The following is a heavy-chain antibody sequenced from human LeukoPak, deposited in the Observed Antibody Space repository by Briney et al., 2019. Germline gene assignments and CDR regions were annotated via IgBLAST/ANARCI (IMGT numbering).Heavy chain of an antibody. J-gene: IGHJ4*02. Sequence: ASVKVSCRTSGYDFSTYGITWVRQAPGQGLEYMGWIRPSNGNRNYAQKVQDRVTLTTDTSTSTVYMELRSLRSDDTAVYYCAREAVYGDYGQPNFDYWGQGTLVTVSS. CDR2: IRPSNGNR. V-gene: IGHV1-18*01. CDR3: AREAVYGDYGQPNFDY. D-gene: IGHD4-17*01. CDR1: GYDFSTYG.